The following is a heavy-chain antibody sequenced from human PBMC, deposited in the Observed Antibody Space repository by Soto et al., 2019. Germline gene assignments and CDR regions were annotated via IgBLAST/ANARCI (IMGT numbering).Heavy chain of an antibody. D-gene: IGHD6-19*01. CDR3: AKELRNSGWYIDY. CDR2: ISYDGSDK. Sequence: GGSLRLSCAASGFTFSSYGMHWVRQAPGKGLEWVAVISYDGSDKYYADSVKGRFTISRDNSKSTLFLQMNSLRSEDTAIYYCAKELRNSGWYIDYWGQGTLVTVS. J-gene: IGHJ4*02. V-gene: IGHV3-30*18. CDR1: GFTFSSYG.